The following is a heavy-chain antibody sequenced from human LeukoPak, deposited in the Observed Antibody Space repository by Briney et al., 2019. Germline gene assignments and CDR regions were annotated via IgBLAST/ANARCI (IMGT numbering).Heavy chain of an antibody. V-gene: IGHV1-2*06. J-gene: IGHJ4*02. CDR1: GYTFTGYY. Sequence: ASVKVSCKASGYTFTGYYMHWVRQAPGRGLEWMGRINPNSGGTNYAQKFQGRVTMTRDTSISTAYMELSRLTSDDTAVYYCARVPLWAGYCSNGVCYTKDYWGQGTLVTVSS. CDR3: ARVPLWAGYCSNGVCYTKDY. D-gene: IGHD2-8*01. CDR2: INPNSGGT.